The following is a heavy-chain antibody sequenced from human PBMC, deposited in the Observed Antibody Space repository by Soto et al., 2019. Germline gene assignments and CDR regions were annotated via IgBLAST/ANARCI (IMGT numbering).Heavy chain of an antibody. Sequence: EVQLLESGGGLVQPGGSLRLSCAASGFTFSSYAMSWVRQAPGKGLEWVSAISGSGGSTYYADSVKGRFTISRDNSKNTLYLQMNILRAEDTAVYYCAKGSGRISSGWYLNYWGQGTLVTVSS. V-gene: IGHV3-23*01. CDR3: AKGSGRISSGWYLNY. J-gene: IGHJ4*02. CDR2: ISGSGGST. CDR1: GFTFSSYA. D-gene: IGHD6-19*01.